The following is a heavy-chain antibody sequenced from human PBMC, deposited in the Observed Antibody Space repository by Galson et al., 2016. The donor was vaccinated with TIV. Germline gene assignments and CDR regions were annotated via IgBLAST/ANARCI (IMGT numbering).Heavy chain of an antibody. CDR1: GGSISHYY. CDR2: IYYTGTT. CDR3: ARTAYWSGYEDF. D-gene: IGHD3-3*01. J-gene: IGHJ6*02. V-gene: IGHV4-59*01. Sequence: TLSLTCTVSGGSISHYYWSWIRQAPGKGLDWIGYIYYTGTTHYSPSLKSRVTISVDMSKNQFSLHLNSVTAADTAVYYCARTAYWSGYEDFWGRGTTVTVSS.